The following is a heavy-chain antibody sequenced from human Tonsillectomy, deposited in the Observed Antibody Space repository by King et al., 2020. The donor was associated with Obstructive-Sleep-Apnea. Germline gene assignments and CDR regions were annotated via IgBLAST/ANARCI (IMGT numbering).Heavy chain of an antibody. Sequence: QLVQSGGGVVQPGRSLRLSCAASGFTFSSYGMHWVRQAPGKGLEWGAGIWYDGSNKYYADSVKGRFTISRDNSMNTLYLQMNSLRAEDTAVYYCARDRGGGYYYYYGMDVWGQGTTVTVSS. J-gene: IGHJ6*02. CDR1: GFTFSSYG. CDR3: ARDRGGGYYYYYGMDV. V-gene: IGHV3-33*01. D-gene: IGHD2-15*01. CDR2: IWYDGSNK.